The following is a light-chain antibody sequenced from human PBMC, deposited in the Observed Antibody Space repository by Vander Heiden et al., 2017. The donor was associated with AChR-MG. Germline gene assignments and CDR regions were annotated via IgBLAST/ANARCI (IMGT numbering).Light chain of an antibody. CDR2: SNN. CDR1: GSNIGSNT. CDR3: AAWDDSLNGPVV. Sequence: QSVLTQPPSASGTPGPSVILSCSGSGSNIGSNTVNWYQQLPGTAPKLLIYSNNQRPAGVPDRFSGSKSGTSASLAISGLQSEDEADYYCAAWDDSLNGPVVFGGGTKLTVL. V-gene: IGLV1-44*01. J-gene: IGLJ2*01.